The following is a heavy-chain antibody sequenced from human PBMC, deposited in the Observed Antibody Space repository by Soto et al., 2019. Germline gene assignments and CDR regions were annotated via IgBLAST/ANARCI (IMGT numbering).Heavy chain of an antibody. CDR2: ISSSSSYI. CDR3: ARDQPGYSDGYRLGY. D-gene: IGHD5-18*01. V-gene: IGHV3-21*01. J-gene: IGHJ4*02. CDR1: GFTFSSYS. Sequence: EVQLVESGGGLVKPGGSLRLSCAASGFTFSSYSMNWVRQAPGKGLEWVSSISSSSSYIYYADSVKGRFTISRDNAKNSLYLQMNSLRAEDTAVYYCARDQPGYSDGYRLGYCGQGTLVTVSS.